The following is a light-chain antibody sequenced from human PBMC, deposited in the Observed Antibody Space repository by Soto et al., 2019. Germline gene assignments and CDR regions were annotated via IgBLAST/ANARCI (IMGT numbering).Light chain of an antibody. CDR2: DAS. CDR3: QQYGSSGT. CDR1: QSVTTY. J-gene: IGKJ1*01. V-gene: IGKV3-20*01. Sequence: EIVLTQSPDTLSLSPGERATLSCRASQSVTTYLAWYQQKPGQAPRLLIYDASNRATGIPDRFSGSGSGTDFTLTISRLEPEDFAVYYCQQYGSSGTFGQGTKVDIK.